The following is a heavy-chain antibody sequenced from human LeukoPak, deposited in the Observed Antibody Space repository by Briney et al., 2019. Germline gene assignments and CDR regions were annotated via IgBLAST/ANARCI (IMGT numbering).Heavy chain of an antibody. J-gene: IGHJ6*02. CDR2: INPNSGGT. D-gene: IGHD2-2*02. CDR3: ARGYCSSTSCYSSYYYYGMDV. V-gene: IGHV1-2*02. Sequence: EASVKVSCKASGYTFTGYYMHWVRQAPGQGLEWMGWINPNSGGTNYAQKFQGRVTMTRDTSISTAYMELSRLRSDDTAVYYCARGYCSSTSCYSSYYYYGMDVWGQGTTVTVSS. CDR1: GYTFTGYY.